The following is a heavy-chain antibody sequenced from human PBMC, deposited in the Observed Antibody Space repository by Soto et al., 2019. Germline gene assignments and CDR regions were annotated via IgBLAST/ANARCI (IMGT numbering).Heavy chain of an antibody. CDR2: IYYSGST. J-gene: IGHJ6*02. D-gene: IGHD6-6*01. CDR3: ARGSSGIYYYYGMDV. Sequence: SETLSLTCTVSGGSISSYYWSWIRQPPGKGLEWIGYIYYSGSTNYNPSLKSRVTISVDTSTSTAYMELRSLRSDDTAVYYCARGSSGIYYYYGMDVWGQGTTVTVSS. V-gene: IGHV4-59*08. CDR1: GGSISSYY.